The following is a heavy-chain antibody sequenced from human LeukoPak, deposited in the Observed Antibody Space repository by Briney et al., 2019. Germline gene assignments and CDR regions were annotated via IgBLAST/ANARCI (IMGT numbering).Heavy chain of an antibody. CDR2: INAGNGYT. V-gene: IGHV1-3*01. CDR1: GYTFTSYA. Sequence: ASVKVSCKASGYTFTSYAMHWVRQAPGQRLEWMGWINAGNGYTKYSQKFQGRVTITRDTSASTAYMELSSLRSEDTAVYYCARLAGPAAAAATRGVDYWGQGTLVTVSS. D-gene: IGHD6-13*01. CDR3: ARLAGPAAAAATRGVDY. J-gene: IGHJ4*02.